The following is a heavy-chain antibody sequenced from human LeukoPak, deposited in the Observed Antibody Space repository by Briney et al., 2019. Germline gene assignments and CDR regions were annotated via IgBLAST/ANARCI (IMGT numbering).Heavy chain of an antibody. J-gene: IGHJ5*02. D-gene: IGHD3-3*01. CDR1: GFTFSSYA. V-gene: IGHV3-23*01. Sequence: PGGSLRLSCAASGFTFSSYAMSWVRQAPGKGLEWVSAISGSGGSTYYADSVKGRFTISRDNSKNTLYLQMNSLRAEDTAVYYCAKAPMVRFLGHRGFDPWGQGTLVTVSS. CDR3: AKAPMVRFLGHRGFDP. CDR2: ISGSGGST.